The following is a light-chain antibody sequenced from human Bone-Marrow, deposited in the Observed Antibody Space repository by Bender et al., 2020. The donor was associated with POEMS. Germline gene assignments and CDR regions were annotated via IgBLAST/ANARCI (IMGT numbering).Light chain of an antibody. Sequence: QSALTQPPSVSGSPGQSVAISCTGTSSDVGSYNRVSWYQQPPGTAPKLMIYEVSKRPSGVPDRFSGSKSGNTASLTVSGLQAEDEADYYCSSYAGSKTVAFGGGTKLTVL. V-gene: IGLV2-18*02. CDR1: SSDVGSYNR. J-gene: IGLJ2*01. CDR2: EVS. CDR3: SSYAGSKTVA.